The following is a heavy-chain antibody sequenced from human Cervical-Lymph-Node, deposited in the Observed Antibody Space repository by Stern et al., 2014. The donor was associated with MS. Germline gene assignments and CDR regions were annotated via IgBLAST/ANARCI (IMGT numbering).Heavy chain of an antibody. CDR1: GYTFSNFG. D-gene: IGHD2-8*01. J-gene: IGHJ4*02. V-gene: IGHV1-18*01. CDR2: IGACNGNT. CDR3: ARDGHYATTYFDR. Sequence: VQLADSGPEVKKPGASVKVSCKASGYTFSNFGISWVRQAPGQGLEWMGWIGACNGNTKYARKLQGRVTMTTDTSTRTAYMELTSLASDDTAVYYCARDGHYATTYFDRWGQGTLVTVSS.